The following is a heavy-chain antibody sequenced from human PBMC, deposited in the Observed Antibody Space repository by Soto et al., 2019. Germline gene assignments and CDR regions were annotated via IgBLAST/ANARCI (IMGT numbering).Heavy chain of an antibody. CDR1: GGSISSSSYY. Sequence: SETRSLTCTVSGGSISSSSYYCRWIRQPPGKGLEWIGSIYYSGSTYYNPSLKSRVTISVDTSKNQFSLKLSSVTAADTAVYYCARISMAASTKPIDYWGQGTLVTVSS. J-gene: IGHJ4*02. CDR3: ARISMAASTKPIDY. D-gene: IGHD6-6*01. CDR2: IYYSGST. V-gene: IGHV4-39*01.